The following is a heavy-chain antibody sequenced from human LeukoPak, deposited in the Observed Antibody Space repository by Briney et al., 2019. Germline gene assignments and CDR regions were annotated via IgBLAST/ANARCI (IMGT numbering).Heavy chain of an antibody. CDR2: INPNGGGT. Sequence: GASVNVSCKASGYTFTGYYMHWVRQAPGQGLEWMGWINPNGGGTNYAQKFQGRVTMTRDTSISTAYMELSRLRSDDTAVYYCASPSGSYYDAFDIWGQGTMVTVSS. D-gene: IGHD1-26*01. CDR1: GYTFTGYY. J-gene: IGHJ3*02. V-gene: IGHV1-2*02. CDR3: ASPSGSYYDAFDI.